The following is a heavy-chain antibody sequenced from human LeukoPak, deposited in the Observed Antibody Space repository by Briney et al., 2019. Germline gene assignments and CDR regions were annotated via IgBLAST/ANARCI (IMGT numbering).Heavy chain of an antibody. V-gene: IGHV1-46*01. Sequence: GASVKVSCKASGYSFTSYYIHWVRLAPGQGLEWMGVINPSGGSTRYAQKFQDRVTMTRDMSTSTVYMELSRLRSDDTAVYYCARDAAPYYYDSSFDPWGQGTLVTVSS. J-gene: IGHJ5*02. CDR2: INPSGGST. CDR1: GYSFTSYY. CDR3: ARDAAPYYYDSSFDP. D-gene: IGHD3-22*01.